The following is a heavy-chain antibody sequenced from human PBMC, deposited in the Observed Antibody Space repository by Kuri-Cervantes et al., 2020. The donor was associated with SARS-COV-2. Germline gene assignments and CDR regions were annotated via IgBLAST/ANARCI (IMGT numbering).Heavy chain of an antibody. CDR1: GGSFSSSHW. J-gene: IGHJ4*01. Sequence: GSLRLSCAVSGGSFSSSHWWCWVRQPGGGGLEWSEKIYHSGSTNNNPPLKSRVTIAEATSKNLFSLKLSSVTAANTVVYYWTRTNSSSSLFYDYWGQGTLVTVSS. D-gene: IGHD6-6*01. CDR2: IYHSGST. CDR3: TRTNSSSSLFYDY. V-gene: IGHV4-4*02.